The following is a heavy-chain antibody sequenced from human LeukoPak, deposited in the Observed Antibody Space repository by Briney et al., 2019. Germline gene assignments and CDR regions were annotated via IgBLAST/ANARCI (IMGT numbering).Heavy chain of an antibody. V-gene: IGHV3-23*01. CDR1: GVTFSSYA. D-gene: IGHD1-26*01. CDR2: ISGSGGST. Sequence: PGASLRLSCTASGVTFSSYAMSWVRQAPGQGLEWVSAISGSGGSTYYADSVKGRFTISRDNSKNTLYLQMNSLRAEDTAVYYCAKVPTTWEVSSYWGQGTLVTVSS. CDR3: AKVPTTWEVSSY. J-gene: IGHJ4*02.